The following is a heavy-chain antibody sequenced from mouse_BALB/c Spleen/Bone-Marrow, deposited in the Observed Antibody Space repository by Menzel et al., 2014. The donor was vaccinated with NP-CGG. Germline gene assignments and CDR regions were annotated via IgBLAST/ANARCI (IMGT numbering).Heavy chain of an antibody. J-gene: IGHJ3*01. CDR3: TTGFAY. V-gene: IGHV6-6*02. Sequence: VQLVEPGGGLVQPGGSMKLSCVASGFTFSNYWMNWVRQSPEKGLEWVAEIRLKSNNYATHYAESVKGRFTISRDDSKSSVYLQMNNLRAEDTGIYYCTTGFAYWGQGTLVTVSA. CDR2: IRLKSNNYAT. CDR1: GFTFSNYW.